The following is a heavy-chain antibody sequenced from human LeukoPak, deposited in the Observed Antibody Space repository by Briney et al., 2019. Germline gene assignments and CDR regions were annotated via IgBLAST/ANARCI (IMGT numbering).Heavy chain of an antibody. Sequence: PGGSLRLSCAVSGFSYSDYWMSWVRQAPGKGLEWVAFINHDGSQKSYLDSVEGRFTVSRDNGKNSLSLQMKTLRPEDTAVYYCARVQNFGDYVFDYWGQGTLVTVSS. J-gene: IGHJ4*02. CDR1: GFSYSDYW. CDR2: INHDGSQK. CDR3: ARVQNFGDYVFDY. V-gene: IGHV3-7*01. D-gene: IGHD3-16*01.